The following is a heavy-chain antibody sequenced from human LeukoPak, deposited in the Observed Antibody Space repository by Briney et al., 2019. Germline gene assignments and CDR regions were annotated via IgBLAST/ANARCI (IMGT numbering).Heavy chain of an antibody. D-gene: IGHD3-10*01. CDR1: GGSMSSYS. V-gene: IGHV4-59*12. CDR3: AGDYGSGSYRFDY. CDR2: IYYSGST. J-gene: IGHJ4*02. Sequence: PSETLSLTCTVSGGSMSSYSWSWVRQPPGRGLEWIGYIYYSGSTTHNPSLRSRLTISLDSPNNQFSLKLRSVTAADTAVYYCAGDYGSGSYRFDYWGQGTLVTVSS.